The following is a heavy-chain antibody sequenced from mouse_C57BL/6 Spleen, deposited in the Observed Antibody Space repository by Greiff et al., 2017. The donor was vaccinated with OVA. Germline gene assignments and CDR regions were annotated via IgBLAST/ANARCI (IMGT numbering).Heavy chain of an antibody. V-gene: IGHV1-15*01. D-gene: IGHD2-1*01. CDR3: TRNPFDY. CDR2: IDPETGGT. J-gene: IGHJ2*01. CDR1: GYTFTDYE. Sequence: QVQLVESGAELVRPGASVTLSCKASGYTFTDYEMHWVKQTPVHGLEWIGAIDPETGGTAYNQKFKGKAILTADKSSSTAYMELRSLTSEDSAVYYCTRNPFDYWGQGTTLTVSS.